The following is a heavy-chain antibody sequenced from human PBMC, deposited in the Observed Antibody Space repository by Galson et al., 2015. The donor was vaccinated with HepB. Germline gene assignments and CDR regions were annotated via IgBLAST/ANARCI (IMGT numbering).Heavy chain of an antibody. Sequence: SLRLSCAASGFTAGNYALTWIRQTPGKGLEWVSTISGSGGITYYADSVKGRFIISRDNSKNTVYLQMGSLRAEDTAIYYCAKLMPTVTRTIDDWGQGTLVTVSS. CDR2: ISGSGGIT. J-gene: IGHJ4*02. V-gene: IGHV3-23*01. D-gene: IGHD4-17*01. CDR1: GFTAGNYA. CDR3: AKLMPTVTRTIDD.